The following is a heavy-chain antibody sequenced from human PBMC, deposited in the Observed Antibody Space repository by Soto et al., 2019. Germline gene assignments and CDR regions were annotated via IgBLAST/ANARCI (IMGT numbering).Heavy chain of an antibody. CDR3: AKESITIFGVVIIESPSFDY. V-gene: IGHV3-23*01. CDR2: ISGSGGST. CDR1: GFTFSSYA. Sequence: GGSLRLSCAASGFTFSSYAMSWVRQAPGKGLEWVSAISGSGGSTYYADSAKGRFTISRDNSKNTLYLQMNSLRAEDTAVYYCAKESITIFGVVIIESPSFDYWGQGTLVTVSS. J-gene: IGHJ4*02. D-gene: IGHD3-3*01.